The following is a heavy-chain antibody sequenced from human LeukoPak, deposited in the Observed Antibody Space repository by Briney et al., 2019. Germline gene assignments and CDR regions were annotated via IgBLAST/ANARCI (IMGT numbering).Heavy chain of an antibody. CDR3: AKDKGWSYYFDY. J-gene: IGHJ4*02. V-gene: IGHV3-23*01. Sequence: GGSLRLSCAASGFTFSSYAMSWVRQAPGKGLEWVSAISGSGGSTYYADSVKGRFTTSRDNSKNTLYLQMNSLRAEDTAVYYCAKDKGWSYYFDYWGQGTLVTVSS. CDR2: ISGSGGST. CDR1: GFTFSSYA. D-gene: IGHD6-19*01.